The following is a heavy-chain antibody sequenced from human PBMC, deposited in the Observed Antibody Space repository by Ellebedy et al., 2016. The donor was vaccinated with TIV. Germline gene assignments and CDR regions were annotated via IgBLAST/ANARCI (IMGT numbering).Heavy chain of an antibody. Sequence: GGSLRLXXAASGFIFSSYVMHWVRQAPGKGLEWVTLISNDGDTKYYAESVRGRSTISRDNSKNTLSLQMDSLRAEDTAVYYCARADCTGGNCYIDYWGQGALVTVSS. CDR2: ISNDGDTK. CDR3: ARADCTGGNCYIDY. J-gene: IGHJ4*02. CDR1: GFIFSSYV. D-gene: IGHD2-8*02. V-gene: IGHV3-30-3*01.